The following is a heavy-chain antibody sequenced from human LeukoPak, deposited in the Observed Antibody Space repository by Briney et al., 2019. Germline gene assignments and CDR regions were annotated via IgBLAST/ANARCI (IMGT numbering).Heavy chain of an antibody. J-gene: IGHJ4*02. CDR2: IYYSGST. V-gene: IGHV4-39*01. CDR1: GGSISSSSYY. CDR3: ASGIAVAGTAGY. D-gene: IGHD6-19*01. Sequence: PSETLSLTCTVSGGSISSSSYYWGWIRQPPGKGLEWIGSIYYSGSTYYNPSLKSRVTISVDTSKNQFSLKLSSVTAADTAVYYCASGIAVAGTAGYWGQGTLVTVSS.